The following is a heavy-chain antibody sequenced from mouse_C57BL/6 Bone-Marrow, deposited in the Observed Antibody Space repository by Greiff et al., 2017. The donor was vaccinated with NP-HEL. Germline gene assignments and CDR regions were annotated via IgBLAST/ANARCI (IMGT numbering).Heavy chain of an antibody. Sequence: QVHVKQSGAELVRPGASVKLSCKASGYTFTDYYINWVKQRPGQGLEWIARIYPGSGNTYYNEKFKGKATLTAEKSSSTAYMQLSSLTSEDSAVYFCARNCYWYLDVWGTGTTVTVSS. CDR1: GYTFTDYY. V-gene: IGHV1-76*01. CDR3: ARNCYWYLDV. CDR2: IYPGSGNT. J-gene: IGHJ1*03. D-gene: IGHD4-1*01.